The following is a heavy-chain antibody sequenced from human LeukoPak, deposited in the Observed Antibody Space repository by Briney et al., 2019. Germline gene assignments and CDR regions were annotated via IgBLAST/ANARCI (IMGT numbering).Heavy chain of an antibody. J-gene: IGHJ4*02. CDR1: GFTFSNFW. CDR3: AREHYDILTGYYGSHRSRGYFDY. CDR2: IKHDGGEK. Sequence: PGGSLRLSCVVSGFTFSNFWMSWVRQAPGKGLEWVANIKHDGGEKYYVDSVKGRFTISRDNAKNSLYLQMNSLRAEDTAVYYCAREHYDILTGYYGSHRSRGYFDYWGQGTLVTVSS. D-gene: IGHD3-9*01. V-gene: IGHV3-7*01.